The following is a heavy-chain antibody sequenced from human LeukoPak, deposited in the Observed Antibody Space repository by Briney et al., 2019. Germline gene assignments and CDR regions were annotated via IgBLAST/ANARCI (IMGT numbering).Heavy chain of an antibody. J-gene: IGHJ4*02. D-gene: IGHD2-8*01. CDR2: INHSGST. Sequence: SQTLSLTWAVYGGSFSGYYWSWIRQPPGKGLEWIGEINHSGSTNYNPSLKSRVTISVDTSKNQFSLKLSSVTAADTAMYYCARQWGTLGFDYWGQGTLVTVSS. CDR1: GGSFSGYY. CDR3: ARQWGTLGFDY. V-gene: IGHV4-34*01.